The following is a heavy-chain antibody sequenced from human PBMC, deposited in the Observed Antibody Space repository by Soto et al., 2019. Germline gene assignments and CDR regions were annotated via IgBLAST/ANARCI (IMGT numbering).Heavy chain of an antibody. CDR1: GFTFSDYY. D-gene: IGHD3-10*01. CDR3: ASHPTRYGSAFDY. CDR2: ISSSGSTI. Sequence: GGSLRLSCAASGFTFSDYYMSWIRQAPGKGLEWVSYISSSGSTIYYADSVKGRFTISRDNAKNSLYLQMNSLRAEDTAVYYCASHPTRYGSAFDYWGQGTLVTVSS. V-gene: IGHV3-11*01. J-gene: IGHJ4*02.